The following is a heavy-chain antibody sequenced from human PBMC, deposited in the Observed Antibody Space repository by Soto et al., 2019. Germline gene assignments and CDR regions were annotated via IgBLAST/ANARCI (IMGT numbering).Heavy chain of an antibody. CDR3: ARAPRFTIVGVVIISYGMDV. Sequence: SETLSLTCAVYGGSFSGYYWSWIRQPPGKGLEWIGEINHSGSTNYNPSLKSRVTISVDTSKNQFSLKLSSVTAADTAVYYCARAPRFTIVGVVIISYGMDVWRQGTTVTFSS. D-gene: IGHD3-3*01. J-gene: IGHJ6*02. CDR2: INHSGST. CDR1: GGSFSGYY. V-gene: IGHV4-34*01.